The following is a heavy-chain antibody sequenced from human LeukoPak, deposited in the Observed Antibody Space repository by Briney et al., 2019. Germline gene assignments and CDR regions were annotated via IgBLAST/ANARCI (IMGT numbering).Heavy chain of an antibody. CDR1: GFTVSSTY. CDR3: AGSSAGNYVGYFDP. J-gene: IGHJ5*02. V-gene: IGHV3-66*01. D-gene: IGHD4-17*01. Sequence: GGSLRLSCVASGFTVSSTYMSWVRQAPGKGLEWVSVIYSGGDTKYADSVKGRITISRDNSKNTLYLQMNSLRAEDTAVYYCAGSSAGNYVGYFDPWGQGTLVTVSS. CDR2: IYSGGDT.